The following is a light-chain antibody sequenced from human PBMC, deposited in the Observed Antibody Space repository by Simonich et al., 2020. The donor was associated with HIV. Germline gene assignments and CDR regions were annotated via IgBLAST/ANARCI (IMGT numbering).Light chain of an antibody. Sequence: DIQITQSPSTFSASVGDRLTITCRASLSISSGLAWYQQKPGKAPSLLIYAATPLQSGVQSRFSGSGSGTEFTLTISSLQPEDFATYYCQHLNSFPLTFGPGTKVDIK. CDR1: LSISSG. CDR2: AAT. V-gene: IGKV1-5*01. J-gene: IGKJ3*01. CDR3: QHLNSFPLT.